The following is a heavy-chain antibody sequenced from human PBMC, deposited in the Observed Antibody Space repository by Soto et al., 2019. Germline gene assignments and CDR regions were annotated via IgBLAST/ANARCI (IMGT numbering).Heavy chain of an antibody. Sequence: QVQLQESGPGLVKPSETLSLTCTVSGGSISSYYWSWIRQPPGKGLEWIGYIYYSGSTNYNPSLNIRVTISVHTPQNQLSLKLSPVTAADTAVYYCARRYASRFHYWAQGTLVTVSS. V-gene: IGHV4-59*08. CDR1: GGSISSYY. J-gene: IGHJ4*02. D-gene: IGHD2-2*01. CDR3: ARRYASRFHY. CDR2: IYYSGST.